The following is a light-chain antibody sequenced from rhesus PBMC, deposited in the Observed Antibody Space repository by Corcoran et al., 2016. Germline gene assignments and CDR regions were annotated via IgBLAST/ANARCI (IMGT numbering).Light chain of an antibody. CDR3: LQDSGSQFS. V-gene: IGKV1-21*01. J-gene: IGKJ2*01. CDR2: KAS. Sequence: DIQMTQSPSSLSASIGDKVTMTCRASQDIGSWLAWYQQKPGKAPKLLIFKASSLQSGVPSRFRGSGSGTDFNLTMSRLQPEDFASDSCLQDSGSQFSFGQGTKVEIK. CDR1: QDIGSW.